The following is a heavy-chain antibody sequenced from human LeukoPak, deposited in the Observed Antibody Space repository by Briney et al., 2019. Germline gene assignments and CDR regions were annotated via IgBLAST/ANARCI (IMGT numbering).Heavy chain of an antibody. CDR2: ISSDSGTI. CDR1: GLTFGSYS. V-gene: IGHV3-48*01. CDR3: ARAAQPGFDP. J-gene: IGHJ5*02. Sequence: GGSLRLSCGASGLTFGSYSMNWVRQAPGKGLEWVSYISSDSGTIYQADSAKGRFTISRDNAKNSLYLQMNSLRAEDTAVYHCARAAQPGFDPWGQGTLVIVSS. D-gene: IGHD1-14*01.